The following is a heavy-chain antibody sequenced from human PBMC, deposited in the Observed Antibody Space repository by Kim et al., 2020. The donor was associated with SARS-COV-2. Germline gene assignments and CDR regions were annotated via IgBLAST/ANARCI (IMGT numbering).Heavy chain of an antibody. Sequence: GGSLRLSCAASGFTFSSYAMSWVRQAPGKGLEWVSAISGSGGSTYYADSVKGRFTISRDNSKNTLYLQMNSLRAEDTAVYYCAKDPGSWLHNSAVFDYWGQGTLVTVSS. CDR2: ISGSGGST. CDR1: GFTFSSYA. CDR3: AKDPGSWLHNSAVFDY. V-gene: IGHV3-23*01. J-gene: IGHJ4*02. D-gene: IGHD3-10*01.